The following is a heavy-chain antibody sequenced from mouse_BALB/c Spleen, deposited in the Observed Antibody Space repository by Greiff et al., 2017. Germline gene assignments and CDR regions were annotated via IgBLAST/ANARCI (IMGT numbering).Heavy chain of an antibody. CDR2: ISSGGGST. CDR1: GFAFSSYD. D-gene: IGHD2-1*01. CDR3: ARHGGNYPFDY. Sequence: DVMLVESGGGLVKPGGSLKLSCAASGFAFSSYDMSWVRQTPEKRLEWVAYISSGGGSTYYPDTVKGRFTISRDNAKNTLYLQMSSLKSEDTAMYYCARHGGNYPFDYWGQGTTLTVSS. J-gene: IGHJ2*01. V-gene: IGHV5-12-1*01.